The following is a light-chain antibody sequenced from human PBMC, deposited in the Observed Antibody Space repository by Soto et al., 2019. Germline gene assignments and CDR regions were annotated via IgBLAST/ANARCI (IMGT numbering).Light chain of an antibody. Sequence: QSVLTQPASVSGSPGQAITISCSGSSSDVGAHNFVSWYQHHPGKAPKLMIYEDSNRPSGVSNRFSGSKSGNTASLTISGLQAEDEADYYCNSYTSSNTYVFGSGTKVTVL. CDR2: EDS. J-gene: IGLJ1*01. CDR1: SSDVGAHNF. V-gene: IGLV2-14*01. CDR3: NSYTSSNTYV.